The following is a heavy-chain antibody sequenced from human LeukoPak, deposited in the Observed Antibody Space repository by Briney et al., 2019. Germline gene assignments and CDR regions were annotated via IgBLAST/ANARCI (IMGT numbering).Heavy chain of an antibody. D-gene: IGHD1-26*01. CDR3: ATYVGAKGSFDY. CDR2: ISGSGGST. V-gene: IGHV3-23*01. CDR1: GFTFSSYA. J-gene: IGHJ4*02. Sequence: GGSLRLSCTASGFTFSSYAMSWVRQAPGKGLEWVSAISGSGGSTYYADSVKGRFTISRDNSKNTLYLQMNSLRAEDTAVYYCATYVGAKGSFDYWGQGTLVTVSS.